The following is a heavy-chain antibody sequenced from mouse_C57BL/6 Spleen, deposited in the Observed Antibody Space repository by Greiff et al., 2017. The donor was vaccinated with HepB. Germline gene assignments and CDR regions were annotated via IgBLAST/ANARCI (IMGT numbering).Heavy chain of an antibody. CDR3: ARSSDDYNQAWFAY. J-gene: IGHJ3*01. V-gene: IGHV7-3*01. CDR2: IRIKAIGYTT. Sequence: EVQGVESGGGLVQSGGSLSLSCAASGFTFTDYYMSWVRQPPGKALEWLGLIRIKAIGYTTVYSASVKGRFTIVRDISQSILYRQMNALRAEGCSTYYCARSSDDYNQAWFAYWGQGTLVTVSA. CDR1: GFTFTDYY. D-gene: IGHD2-4*01.